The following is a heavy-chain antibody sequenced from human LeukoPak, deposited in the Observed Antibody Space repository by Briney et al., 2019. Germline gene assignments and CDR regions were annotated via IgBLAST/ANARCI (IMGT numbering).Heavy chain of an antibody. CDR1: GFTFSSYT. D-gene: IGHD6-6*01. V-gene: IGHV3-48*01. CDR2: ISSSSTTK. J-gene: IGHJ4*02. Sequence: GGSLRLSCAASGFTFSSYTMNWVRQAPGKGLEWVSYISSSSTTKYFADSVKGRFTISRDNAKNSLYLQMNNLRAEDTAVYYCARGMYSTPSLFDYWGLGTLVTVSS. CDR3: ARGMYSTPSLFDY.